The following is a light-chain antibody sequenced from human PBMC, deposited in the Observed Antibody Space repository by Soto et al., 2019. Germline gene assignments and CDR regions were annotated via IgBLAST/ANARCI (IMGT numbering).Light chain of an antibody. Sequence: EIVMTHSPATLSVSPGERVTLSCRSSQTILSNLAWYQQKPGQAPRLLIYGASTRATGIPARFSGSGSGTEFTLTIDVLPFADFAVYYLLQYPNWPPISSGQGTRLEI. CDR2: GAS. V-gene: IGKV3-15*01. CDR3: LQYPNWPPIS. CDR1: QTILSN. J-gene: IGKJ5*01.